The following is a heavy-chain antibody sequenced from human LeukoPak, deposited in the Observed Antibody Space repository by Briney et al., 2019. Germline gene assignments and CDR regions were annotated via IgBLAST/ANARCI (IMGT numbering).Heavy chain of an antibody. Sequence: GGSLRLSCAASGFTVSSNYMSWVRQAPGKGLEWVSAISGSGGSTYYADSVKGRFTISRDNSKNTLYLQMNSLRAEDTAVYYCAKKLWYYYGSGGYVDYWGQGTLVTVSS. J-gene: IGHJ4*02. CDR1: GFTVSSNY. V-gene: IGHV3-23*01. CDR3: AKKLWYYYGSGGYVDY. CDR2: ISGSGGST. D-gene: IGHD3-10*01.